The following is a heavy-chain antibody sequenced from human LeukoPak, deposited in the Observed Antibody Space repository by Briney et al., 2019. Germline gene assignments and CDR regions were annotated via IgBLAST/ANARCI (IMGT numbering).Heavy chain of an antibody. D-gene: IGHD2-15*01. Sequence: GGSLRLSCAASGFTFGSCWMHWVRQAPGKGLVWVSRINSDGSSTSYADSVKGRFTISRDNAKNTLYLQMNSLRAEDTAVYYCARDRGAYCSGGSCYSRNWFDPWGQGTLVTVSS. CDR1: GFTFGSCW. CDR3: ARDRGAYCSGGSCYSRNWFDP. J-gene: IGHJ5*02. CDR2: INSDGSST. V-gene: IGHV3-74*01.